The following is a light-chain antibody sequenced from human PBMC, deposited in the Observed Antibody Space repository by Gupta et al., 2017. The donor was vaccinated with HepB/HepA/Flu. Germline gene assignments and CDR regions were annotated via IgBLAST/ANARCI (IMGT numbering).Light chain of an antibody. CDR3: RQGLETPPT. Sequence: DIVMTQSPLSLPVTPGEPASISCRSSQSLLHSNGYKYLDWYLQKPGQSPQLLIYLGSNRASGVPDKFRCRGSGTDFTLKISRVEAEDVGIYYFRQGLETPPTFGQGTKLEIK. J-gene: IGKJ1*01. V-gene: IGKV2-28*01. CDR1: QSLLHSNGYKY. CDR2: LGS.